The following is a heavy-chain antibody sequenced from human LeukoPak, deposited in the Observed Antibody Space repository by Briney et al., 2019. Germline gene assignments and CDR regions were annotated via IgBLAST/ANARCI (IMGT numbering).Heavy chain of an antibody. CDR3: ACLTTADAFDI. V-gene: IGHV4-59*01. J-gene: IGHJ3*02. D-gene: IGHD3-22*01. CDR2: IYDSGST. CDR1: GGSISSYY. Sequence: SETLSLTCTVSGGSISSYYRSWIRQPPGKGLEWIGYIYDSGSTNYNPSLKSRVTISVDTSKNQFSLKLSSVTAADTAVYYCACLTTADAFDIWGQGTMVTVSS.